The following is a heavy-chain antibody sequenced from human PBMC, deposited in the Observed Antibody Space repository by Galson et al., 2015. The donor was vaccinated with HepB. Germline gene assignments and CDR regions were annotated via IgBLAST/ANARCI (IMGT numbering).Heavy chain of an antibody. CDR1: GLTFSNYN. CDR2: ISSSSSKI. CDR3: ARRATGMEVTGTRYSDL. D-gene: IGHD1-20*01. J-gene: IGHJ2*01. V-gene: IGHV3-48*02. Sequence: SLRLSCAASGLTFSNYNMNWVRRAPGKGLEWISYISSSSSKIYYADSVKGRFTISRDNAKNSLYLQMDGLTDEDTAVYYCARRATGMEVTGTRYSDLWGRGTLVTVSS.